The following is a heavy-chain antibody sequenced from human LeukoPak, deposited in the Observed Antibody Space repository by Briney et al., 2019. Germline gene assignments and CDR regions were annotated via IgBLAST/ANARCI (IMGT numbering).Heavy chain of an antibody. CDR1: GGSISSSNW. CDR3: ARDDTHYGSSGSFYDAFDI. V-gene: IGHV4-4*02. J-gene: IGHJ3*02. Sequence: SETLSLTCAVSGGSISSSNWWSWVRQPPGKGLEWIGEIYHSGSTNYNPSLKSRVTISVDKSKNQFSLKLSSVTAADTAVYYCARDDTHYGSSGSFYDAFDIWGQGTMVTVSS. CDR2: IYHSGST. D-gene: IGHD3-22*01.